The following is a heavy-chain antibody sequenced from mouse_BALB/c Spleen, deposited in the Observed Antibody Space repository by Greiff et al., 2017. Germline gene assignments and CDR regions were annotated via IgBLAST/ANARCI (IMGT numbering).Heavy chain of an antibody. CDR2: ISYSGST. Sequence: VQLKQSGPSLVKPSQTLSLTCSVTGDSITSGYWNWIRKFPGNTLEYMGYISYSGSTYYNPSLKSRISITRDTSKNQYYLQLNSVTTEDTATYYCARQGDGNYPAWFAYWGQGTLVTVSA. J-gene: IGHJ3*01. CDR3: ARQGDGNYPAWFAY. CDR1: GDSITSGY. V-gene: IGHV3-8*02. D-gene: IGHD2-1*01.